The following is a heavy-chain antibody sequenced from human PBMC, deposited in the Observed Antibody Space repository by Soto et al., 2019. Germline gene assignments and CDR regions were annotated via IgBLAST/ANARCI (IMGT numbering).Heavy chain of an antibody. V-gene: IGHV4-59*06. CDR2: IYYSGST. Sequence: SETLSLTCTVSGGSIRGYYWSWIRQPPGKGLEWIGYIYYSGSTYYNPSLKSRVTISVDTSKNQFSLKLSSVTAADTAVYYCARDQMDGYNGYYYGMDVWGQGTTVTVSS. J-gene: IGHJ6*02. D-gene: IGHD5-18*01. CDR3: ARDQMDGYNGYYYGMDV. CDR1: GGSIRGYY.